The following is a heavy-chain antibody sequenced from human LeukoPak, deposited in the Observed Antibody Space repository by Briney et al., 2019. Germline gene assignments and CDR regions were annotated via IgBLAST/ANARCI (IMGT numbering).Heavy chain of an antibody. V-gene: IGHV4-34*01. Sequence: SETLSLTCAVYGGSFTGYYCSWIRQPPGKGLEWIGEINHSGSTNYNPSLKSRVTISVDTSKNQFSLKLSSVTAADTAVYYCARHRATWGLWAWGQGTLVTVSS. CDR1: GGSFTGYY. J-gene: IGHJ5*02. CDR2: INHSGST. D-gene: IGHD4/OR15-4a*01. CDR3: ARHRATWGLWA.